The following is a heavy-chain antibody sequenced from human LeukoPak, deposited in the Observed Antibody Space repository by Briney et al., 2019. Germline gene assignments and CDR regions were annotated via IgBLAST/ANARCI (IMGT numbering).Heavy chain of an antibody. CDR2: TYYSGST. CDR3: ARAPSADYYDSSGYPFDY. CDR1: GGSISIHY. D-gene: IGHD3-22*01. Sequence: PSETLSLTCTVSGGSISIHYWSWTRQPPGKGREWIGYTYYSGSTNYNPSLKSRVTISVDTSKNQFSLKLSSVAAADTAVYYCARAPSADYYDSSGYPFDYWGQETLVTVSS. J-gene: IGHJ4*02. V-gene: IGHV4-59*11.